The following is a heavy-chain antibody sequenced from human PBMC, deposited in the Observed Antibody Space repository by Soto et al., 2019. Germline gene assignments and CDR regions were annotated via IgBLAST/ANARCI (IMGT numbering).Heavy chain of an antibody. D-gene: IGHD1-7*01. V-gene: IGHV1-18*01. CDR2: ISAYNGNT. Sequence: QVQLVQSGAEVKKPGASVKVSCKASGYTFTSYGISWVRQAPGQGLEWMGWISAYNGNTNYAQKLQDRVTMTTDTSTSTAYMELRSLRSDDTAVYYCASETHNWNYARYGMDVWGQGTTVTVSS. J-gene: IGHJ6*02. CDR3: ASETHNWNYARYGMDV. CDR1: GYTFTSYG.